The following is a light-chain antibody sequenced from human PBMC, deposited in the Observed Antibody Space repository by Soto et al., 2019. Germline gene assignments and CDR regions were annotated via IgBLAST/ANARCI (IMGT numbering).Light chain of an antibody. CDR3: EQYGGSPLYT. CDR1: QSVSRSD. J-gene: IGKJ2*01. V-gene: IGKV3-20*01. Sequence: EIVLTQSPGTLSLSPGDTATLSCRASQSVSRSDLAWYQQKPGQAPRLLIYGASTRATGIPDRFSGSGSGTDFTLTISRLEPEDFAVYYCEQYGGSPLYTFGQGTKLEIK. CDR2: GAS.